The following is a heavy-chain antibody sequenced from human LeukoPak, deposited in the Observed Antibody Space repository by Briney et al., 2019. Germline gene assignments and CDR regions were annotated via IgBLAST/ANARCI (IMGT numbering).Heavy chain of an antibody. D-gene: IGHD3-22*01. V-gene: IGHV4-34*01. J-gene: IGHJ4*02. CDR1: GGSFSGYY. CDR3: ARATVYDSSDYYFDY. Sequence: PSETLSLTCAVYGGSFSGYYWSWIRQPPGKGLEWIGEINHSGSTNYNPSLKSRVTISVDTSKNQFSLKLSSVTAADTAVYYCARATVYDSSDYYFDYWGQGTLVTVSS. CDR2: INHSGST.